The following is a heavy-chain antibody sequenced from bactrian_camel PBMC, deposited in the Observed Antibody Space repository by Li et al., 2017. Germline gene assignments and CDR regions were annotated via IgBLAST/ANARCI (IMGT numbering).Heavy chain of an antibody. V-gene: IGHV3-3*01. CDR1: GDIDNRYC. CDR2: MDGYGQTV. D-gene: IGHD2*01. CDR3: AADLRSDLLCYVRTDFRF. J-gene: IGHJ6*01. Sequence: HVQLVESGGGSVQAGGSLKLSCIVSGDIDNRYCVGWFRQAPGKERERVATMDGYGQTVYTAPSVKGRFTLVKDKDKNVLYLQMNSLKVEDTAIYYCAADLRSDLLCYVRTDFRFWGQGTQVTVS.